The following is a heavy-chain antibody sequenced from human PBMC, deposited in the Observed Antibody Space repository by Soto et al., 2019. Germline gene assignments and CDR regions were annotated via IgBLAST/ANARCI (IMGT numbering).Heavy chain of an antibody. CDR2: ITPMLGTS. Sequence: SVKVSCKASGGTLSTYAISWVRQAPGQGLEWMGQITPMLGTSKYAQKFQDRVTITADESTTTAYMDLSSLRSEDTAVYYCARDSNSGSTLFAYWGQGTLVTVSS. CDR1: GGTLSTYA. CDR3: ARDSNSGSTLFAY. V-gene: IGHV1-69*13. D-gene: IGHD1-26*01. J-gene: IGHJ4*02.